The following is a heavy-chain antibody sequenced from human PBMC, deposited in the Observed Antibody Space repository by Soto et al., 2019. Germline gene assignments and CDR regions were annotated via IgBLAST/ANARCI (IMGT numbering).Heavy chain of an antibody. CDR2: INPNSGGT. J-gene: IGHJ6*02. D-gene: IGHD6-13*01. Sequence: ASVKVSCQASGYTFTGYYMHWVRQAPGQGREWMGWINPNSGGTNYAQKFQGWVTMTRDTSISTAYMELSRLRSDDTAVYYCARDRIAAAGTYYYYYGMDVWGQGTTVTVSS. V-gene: IGHV1-2*04. CDR3: ARDRIAAAGTYYYYYGMDV. CDR1: GYTFTGYY.